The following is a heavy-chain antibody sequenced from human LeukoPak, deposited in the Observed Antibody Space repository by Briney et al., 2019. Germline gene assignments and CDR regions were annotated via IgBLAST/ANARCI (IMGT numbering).Heavy chain of an antibody. CDR2: INHGNSDT. J-gene: IGHJ4*02. CDR3: ARLIRRYCSGGSSPLDY. D-gene: IGHD2-15*01. Sequence: GEPLKFSCKGSVYKFTTYWIGWVRQMPGKGLEWMGIINHGNSDTRYSTSFQAQVTISDDKSISTAYLQWSSLKASDTAMYYCARLIRRYCSGGSSPLDYWGQGTLVTVSS. CDR1: VYKFTTYW. V-gene: IGHV5-51*01.